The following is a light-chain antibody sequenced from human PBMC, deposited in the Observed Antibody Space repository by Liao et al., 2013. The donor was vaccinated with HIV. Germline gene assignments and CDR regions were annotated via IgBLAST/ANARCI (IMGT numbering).Light chain of an antibody. CDR1: SLGDKH. J-gene: IGLJ1*01. V-gene: IGLV3-1*01. CDR3: QTWDTGTGV. Sequence: SYEMTQPPSVSVSPGQTATITCSGDSLGDKHASWYKQRPGQSPVLVIYEGNKRPSGIPERFSGSNSGTTATLAISGAQALDEADYYCQTWDTGTGVFGTGTKVTV. CDR2: EGN.